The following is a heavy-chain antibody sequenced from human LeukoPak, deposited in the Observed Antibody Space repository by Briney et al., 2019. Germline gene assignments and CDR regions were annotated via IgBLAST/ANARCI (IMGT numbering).Heavy chain of an antibody. CDR1: GGSISSYY. CDR3: ARGVVPAADFDY. Sequence: PSETLSLTCTVSGGSISSYYWSWIRQPPGKGLEWIGYIYYSGSTNYNPSLKSRVTISVVTSKNQFSLKLSSVTAADTAVYYCARGVVPAADFDYWGQGTLVTVSS. CDR2: IYYSGST. D-gene: IGHD2-2*01. V-gene: IGHV4-59*01. J-gene: IGHJ4*02.